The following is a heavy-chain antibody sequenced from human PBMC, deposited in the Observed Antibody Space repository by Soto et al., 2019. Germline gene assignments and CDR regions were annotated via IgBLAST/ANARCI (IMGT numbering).Heavy chain of an antibody. CDR2: ISYDGSKK. CDR1: GFTFSSYA. J-gene: IGHJ6*02. CDR3: AKTLQRLSVYYYYGMDV. Sequence: AGGSLRLSCAASGFTFSSYAMHWVRQAPGKGLEWVAVISYDGSKKYYADSVKGRFTMSRDNSENTLYLQMNSLRADDTAVYYCAKTLQRLSVYYYYGMDVWGQGTTVTVSS. V-gene: IGHV3-30-3*02.